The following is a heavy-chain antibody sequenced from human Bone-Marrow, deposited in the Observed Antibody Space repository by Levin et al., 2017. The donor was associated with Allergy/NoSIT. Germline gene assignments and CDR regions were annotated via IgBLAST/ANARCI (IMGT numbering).Heavy chain of an antibody. CDR1: GFTFSSYW. Sequence: GGSLRLSCAASGFTFSSYWMSWVRQAPGKGLEWVANIKQDGSEKYYVDSVKGRFTISRDNAKNSLYLQMNSLRAEDTAVYYCARGRRGSCYSCYAFDIWGQGTMVTVSS. CDR2: IKQDGSEK. CDR3: ARGRRGSCYSCYAFDI. J-gene: IGHJ3*02. D-gene: IGHD2-15*01. V-gene: IGHV3-7*01.